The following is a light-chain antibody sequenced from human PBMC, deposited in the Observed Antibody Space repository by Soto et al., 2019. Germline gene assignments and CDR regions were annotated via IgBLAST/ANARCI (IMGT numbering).Light chain of an antibody. J-gene: IGKJ2*01. CDR1: QSISSY. CDR3: EQSYSTPRGT. Sequence: DIQMTQSPSCLSASVGDRVTVTCRASQSISSYLNWYQQKPGKAPKLLIYAASSLQSGVPSRFSGSGSGTDFSLTISSLQPEDFATYYCEQSYSTPRGTFGQGTKLEIK. V-gene: IGKV1-39*01. CDR2: AAS.